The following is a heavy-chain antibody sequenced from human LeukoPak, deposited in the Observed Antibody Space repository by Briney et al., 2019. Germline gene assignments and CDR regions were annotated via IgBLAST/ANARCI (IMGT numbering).Heavy chain of an antibody. CDR1: GFTFSTYA. CDR3: AKDSPIWAVAGTTVDY. Sequence: GGSLRLSCEASGFTFSTYAMMWVRQAPGKGLEWVSAMTVTGSGGATQYADSVKGRFTISRDDSKNTLYLQMNSLRAEDTAVYYCAKDSPIWAVAGTTVDYWGQGTLVTVSS. J-gene: IGHJ4*02. V-gene: IGHV3-23*01. D-gene: IGHD6-19*01. CDR2: MTVTGSGGAT.